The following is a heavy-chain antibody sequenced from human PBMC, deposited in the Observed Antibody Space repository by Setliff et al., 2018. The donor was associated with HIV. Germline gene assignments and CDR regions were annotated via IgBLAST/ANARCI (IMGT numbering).Heavy chain of an antibody. V-gene: IGHV3-73*01. Sequence: PGGSLRLSCGASGFTFSGSPMHWVRQASGKGLEWVGRIKTEAEGYATAYAASVKGRFTISRDDSKNTAYLQMTSLKTEDTAIYYCTRPQYIYDNSDSDNWGQGALVTVSS. CDR2: IKTEAEGYAT. CDR1: GFTFSGSP. J-gene: IGHJ4*02. CDR3: TRPQYIYDNSDSDN. D-gene: IGHD3-22*01.